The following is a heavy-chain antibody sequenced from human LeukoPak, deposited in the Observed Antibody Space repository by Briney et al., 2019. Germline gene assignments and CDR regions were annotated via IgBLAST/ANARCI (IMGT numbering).Heavy chain of an antibody. CDR2: IYYSGST. D-gene: IGHD6-19*01. CDR1: GGSISSYY. J-gene: IGHJ2*01. V-gene: IGHV4-59*08. CDR3: ARQSGIAVRGGWYFDL. Sequence: SETLSLTCTVSGGSISSYYWSWIRQPPGKGLEGIGYIYYSGSTNYNPSLKSRVTISVDTSKNQFSLKLSSVTAADTAVYYCARQSGIAVRGGWYFDLWGRGTLVTVSS.